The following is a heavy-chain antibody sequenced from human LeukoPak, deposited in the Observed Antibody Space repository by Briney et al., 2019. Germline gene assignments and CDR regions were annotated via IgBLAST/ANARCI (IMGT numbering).Heavy chain of an antibody. CDR2: IKQDGREK. CDR3: TRDEAAATN. CDR1: GFTFSGYW. J-gene: IGHJ4*02. V-gene: IGHV3-7*01. D-gene: IGHD6-13*01. Sequence: PGGSLRLSCGGSGFTFSGYWMSWVRQAPGKGPEWVANIKQDGREKHYVDSVMGRCTISRDNAKNSLYLQMNSLRVEDTGLYYCTRDEAAATNWGQGTLVTVSS.